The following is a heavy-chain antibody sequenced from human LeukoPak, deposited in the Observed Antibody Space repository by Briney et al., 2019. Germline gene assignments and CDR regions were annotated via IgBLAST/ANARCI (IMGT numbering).Heavy chain of an antibody. CDR2: IYWDDDK. CDR3: AHRGRSGSYYFRPFDY. V-gene: IGHV2-5*08. Sequence: TLSLTCAVSGGSISSSNWWSWVRQPPGKALEWLALIYWDDDKWYSPSLKSRLTITTDTSKNQVVLTMTNMDPVDTATYYCAHRGRSGSYYFRPFDYWGQGTLVTVSS. J-gene: IGHJ4*02. CDR1: GGSISSSNW. D-gene: IGHD1-26*01.